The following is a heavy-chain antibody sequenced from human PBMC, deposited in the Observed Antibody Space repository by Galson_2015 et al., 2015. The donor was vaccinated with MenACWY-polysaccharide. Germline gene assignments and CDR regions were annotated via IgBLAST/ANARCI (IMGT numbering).Heavy chain of an antibody. V-gene: IGHV3-23*01. Sequence: SLRLSCAASGFTFSSYAMSWVRQAPGKGLEWVSGISDSGDSTYYTDSVKGRFTISRDNSKNTLYLQMGSLRAEDTAVYYCAKVAVAGPMSFFDYWGQGTLVTVSS. CDR1: GFTFSSYA. CDR3: AKVAVAGPMSFFDY. D-gene: IGHD6-19*01. J-gene: IGHJ4*02. CDR2: ISDSGDST.